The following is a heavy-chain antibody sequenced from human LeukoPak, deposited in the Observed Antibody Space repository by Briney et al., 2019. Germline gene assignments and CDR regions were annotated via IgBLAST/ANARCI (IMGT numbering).Heavy chain of an antibody. J-gene: IGHJ4*02. D-gene: IGHD3-3*01. V-gene: IGHV3-48*04. CDR1: GFTFSSYS. CDR2: ISSSSSTI. Sequence: PGGSLRLSCAASGFTFSSYSMNWVRQAPGKGLEWVSYISSSSSTIYYADSVKGRFTISRDNAKNSLYLQMNSLRAEDTAVYYCARSYYDFWSGYYGYVDYWGQGTLVTVSS. CDR3: ARSYYDFWSGYYGYVDY.